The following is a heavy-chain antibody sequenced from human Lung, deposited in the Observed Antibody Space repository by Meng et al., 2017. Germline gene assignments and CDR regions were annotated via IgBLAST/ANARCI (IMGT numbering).Heavy chain of an antibody. Sequence: QAQLTHAGDGLFKPSQTLSLTCFMSGGSFCDYYGSLIRQPPWQWLECIWEINHSGSTNYNPSLASPATISVDTSQNNLSLKLSSVTAADSAVYSCARGPTTMAHDFDYWGQGTLVTVSS. CDR3: ARGPTTMAHDFDY. V-gene: IGHV4-34*01. D-gene: IGHD1-26*01. CDR2: INHSGST. J-gene: IGHJ4*02. CDR1: GGSFCDYY.